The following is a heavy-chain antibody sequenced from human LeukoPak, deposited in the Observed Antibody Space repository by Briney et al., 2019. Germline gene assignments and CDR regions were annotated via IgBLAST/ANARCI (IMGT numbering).Heavy chain of an antibody. V-gene: IGHV4-4*07. Sequence: PSETLSLTCTVSGGSISGYYWSWIRQPAGKGLEWIGLIYSSGSTNYNPSLESRVTMSVDTSKHQFSLKLTSVTAADTAVYHRARDMHSFGYYFDYWGQGILVTVSS. J-gene: IGHJ4*02. CDR2: IYSSGST. CDR1: GGSISGYY. D-gene: IGHD5-18*01. CDR3: ARDMHSFGYYFDY.